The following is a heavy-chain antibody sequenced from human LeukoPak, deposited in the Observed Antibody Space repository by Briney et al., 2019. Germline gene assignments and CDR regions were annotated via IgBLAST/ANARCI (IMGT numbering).Heavy chain of an antibody. D-gene: IGHD6-13*01. J-gene: IGHJ4*02. CDR3: ARYRAVPGKDGGEADY. CDR1: GYNFISYG. CDR2: ISGNKGNT. V-gene: IGHV1-18*01. Sequence: ASVKVSCKASGYNFISYGINWVRQAPGQGLEWMGWISGNKGNTKYAQKVQGRITLTTDTSTTTAYLELRSLTSDDTAVYYCARYRAVPGKDGGEADYWGQGTLVTVSS.